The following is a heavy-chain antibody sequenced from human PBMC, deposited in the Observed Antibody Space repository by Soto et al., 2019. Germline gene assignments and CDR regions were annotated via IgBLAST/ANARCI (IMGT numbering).Heavy chain of an antibody. J-gene: IGHJ4*02. CDR1: GGTFSSYA. V-gene: IGHV1-69*13. CDR2: IIPIFGTA. Sequence: GASVKVSCEASGGTFSSYAISWVRQAPGQGLEWMGGIIPIFGTANYAQKFQGRVTITADESTSTAYMELSSLRSEDTAVYYCAREDGHGDDYWGQGTLVTVSS. CDR3: AREDGHGDDY.